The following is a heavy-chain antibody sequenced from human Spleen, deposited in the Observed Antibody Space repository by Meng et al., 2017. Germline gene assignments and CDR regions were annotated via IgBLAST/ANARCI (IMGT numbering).Heavy chain of an antibody. Sequence: SETLSLTCVVSGGSFCDYYWRWIRQPAGKGLEWIGEINHSGSTNYNQSLESRATISVDTSQNNLSLKLSSVTAADLAVYYCARGPTTMAHDFDYWGQGTLVTVSS. D-gene: IGHD4-11*01. CDR2: INHSGST. CDR1: GGSFCDYY. CDR3: ARGPTTMAHDFDY. V-gene: IGHV4-34*01. J-gene: IGHJ4*02.